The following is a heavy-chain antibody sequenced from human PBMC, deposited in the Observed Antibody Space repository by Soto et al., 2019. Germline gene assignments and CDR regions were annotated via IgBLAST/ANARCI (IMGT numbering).Heavy chain of an antibody. J-gene: IGHJ4*02. V-gene: IGHV4-59*01. CDR1: GGSIRTYY. Sequence: SETLSLTCTVAGGSIRTYYGSWIRQPPGKGLEWIGYISSSGSTNYNPSLKSRVSISVDTSKNQFSLKLSSVTAADTAMYYCARGGGPYCSGGSCYFDWGQGALVTVSS. CDR2: ISSSGST. D-gene: IGHD2-15*01. CDR3: ARGGGPYCSGGSCYFD.